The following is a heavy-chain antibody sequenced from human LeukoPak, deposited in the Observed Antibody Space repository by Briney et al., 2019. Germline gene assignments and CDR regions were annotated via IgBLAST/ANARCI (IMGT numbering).Heavy chain of an antibody. J-gene: IGHJ4*02. CDR1: GGSISSYY. V-gene: IGHV4-59*01. Sequence: SGTLSLICTVSGGSISSYYWSWIRQPPGKGLERIGYVSYSGSTNYNSTLKSRVTISVDTSKNQLSLKLSSVTAADTAVYYCAGGYCSGGTCYRTFFDYWGQGTLVTVSS. CDR2: VSYSGST. D-gene: IGHD2-15*01. CDR3: AGGYCSGGTCYRTFFDY.